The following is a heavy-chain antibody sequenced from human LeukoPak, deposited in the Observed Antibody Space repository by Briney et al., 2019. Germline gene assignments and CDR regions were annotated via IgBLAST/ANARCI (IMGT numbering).Heavy chain of an antibody. D-gene: IGHD2-15*01. V-gene: IGHV3-23*03. CDR1: GFTFSNYA. Sequence: GGSLRLSCAATGFTFSNYAMNWVRQAPGMGLEWVSVINNGGSSKYYADSVKGRFIISRDNSKNTLYLQMNSLRAEDTAVYYCARGRYCSGGSCYSPPWSALNWFDPWGQGTLVTVSS. CDR2: INNGGSSK. J-gene: IGHJ5*02. CDR3: ARGRYCSGGSCYSPPWSALNWFDP.